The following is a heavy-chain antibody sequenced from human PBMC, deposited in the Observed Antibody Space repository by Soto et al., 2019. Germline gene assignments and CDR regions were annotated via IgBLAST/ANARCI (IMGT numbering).Heavy chain of an antibody. V-gene: IGHV3-23*01. D-gene: IGHD1-1*01. J-gene: IGHJ5*02. Sequence: EVQLLESGGDVVRPGGSLRLSCAASGFTFSSYAMDWVRQAPGKGLEWVAGVSRAGTYTFYADSVRGRFSISRDNSRVTVQMYRNAQGGDDVDFYLCLKYRVTEDWRESWGQGTLVSVSS. CDR1: GFTFSSYA. CDR3: LKYRVTEDWRES. CDR2: VSRAGTYT.